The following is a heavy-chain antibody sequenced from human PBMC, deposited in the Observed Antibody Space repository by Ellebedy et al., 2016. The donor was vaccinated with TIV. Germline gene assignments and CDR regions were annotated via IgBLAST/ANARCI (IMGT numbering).Heavy chain of an antibody. J-gene: IGHJ3*02. CDR3: ARQSPQWFGESEDAYDI. D-gene: IGHD3-10*01. CDR1: GYIFGTYW. V-gene: IGHV5-51*01. CDR2: IYPGDSDA. Sequence: GESLKISCKGSGYIFGTYWIAWVRQMPGKGLEWMGIIYPGDSDARYSPSFQGQVTISADKSLSVAYLQWSSLKASDTAMYYCARQSPQWFGESEDAYDIWGQGTRVTVSP.